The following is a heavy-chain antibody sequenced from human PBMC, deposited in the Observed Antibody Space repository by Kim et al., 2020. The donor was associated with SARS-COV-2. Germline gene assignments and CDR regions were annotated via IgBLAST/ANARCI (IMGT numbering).Heavy chain of an antibody. Sequence: SVKVSCKASGGTFSSYAISWVRQAPGQGLEWMGGIIPIFGTANYAQKFQGRVTITADESTSTAYMELSSLRSEDTAVYYCAYLLEMATILLPGPPFDYWGQGTLVTVSS. CDR2: IIPIFGTA. D-gene: IGHD5-12*01. V-gene: IGHV1-69*13. CDR3: AYLLEMATILLPGPPFDY. J-gene: IGHJ4*02. CDR1: GGTFSSYA.